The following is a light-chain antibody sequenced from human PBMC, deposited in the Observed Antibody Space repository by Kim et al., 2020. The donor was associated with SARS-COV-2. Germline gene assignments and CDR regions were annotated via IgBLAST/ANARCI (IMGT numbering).Light chain of an antibody. CDR2: GAS. CDR3: QQYGRSCT. V-gene: IGKV3-20*01. Sequence: EIVLTQSPGTLSLSPGERATLSCRASQSVSSSYLAWYQHKPGLAPRLLIYGASSRATGIPDRFSGSGSGTDFTLTISRLEPEDFTVYYCQQYGRSCTFGQVTRLEIK. J-gene: IGKJ5*01. CDR1: QSVSSSY.